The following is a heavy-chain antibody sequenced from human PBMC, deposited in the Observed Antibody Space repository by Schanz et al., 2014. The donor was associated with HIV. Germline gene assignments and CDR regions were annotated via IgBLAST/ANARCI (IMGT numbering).Heavy chain of an antibody. D-gene: IGHD1-26*01. CDR3: AMNMGSGSYETFDI. V-gene: IGHV3-9*01. CDR1: GFSFDDYA. Sequence: EVQLVESGGGLVQPGRSLRLSYAASGFSFDDYAMHWVRQAPGKGLEWVSGISWNSGSIGYADSVKGRFTISRDNAKKSMYLQMNSLRAEGTALYYCAMNMGSGSYETFDIWGQGTMVTVSS. J-gene: IGHJ3*02. CDR2: ISWNSGSI.